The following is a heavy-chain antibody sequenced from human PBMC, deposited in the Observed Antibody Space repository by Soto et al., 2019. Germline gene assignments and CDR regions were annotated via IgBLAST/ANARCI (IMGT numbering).Heavy chain of an antibody. V-gene: IGHV2-5*02. Sequence: QITLKESGPTLVKTTQTLTLTCTFSGFSLSTSGVGVDWIRQPPGKALEWLALIYWDDDKRYSPSLKSRLTITKDTSKNQVVLTMTNMDPVDTATYYCAHWNLTGDWFDPWGQGTLVTVSS. D-gene: IGHD3-9*01. CDR2: IYWDDDK. CDR1: GFSLSTSGVG. CDR3: AHWNLTGDWFDP. J-gene: IGHJ5*02.